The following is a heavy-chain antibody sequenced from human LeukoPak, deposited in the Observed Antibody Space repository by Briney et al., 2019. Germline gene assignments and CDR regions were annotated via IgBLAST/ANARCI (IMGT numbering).Heavy chain of an antibody. CDR1: GGSISSYY. Sequence: SETLSLTCTVSGGSISSYYWSWLRQPPGKGLEWIGYIYYSGSTNYNPSLKSRVTISVDTSKNQFSLKLSSVTAADTAVYYCATGYYYGSGSSEYYYYYMDVWGKGTTVTISS. CDR3: ATGYYYGSGSSEYYYYYMDV. CDR2: IYYSGST. V-gene: IGHV4-59*01. D-gene: IGHD3-10*01. J-gene: IGHJ6*03.